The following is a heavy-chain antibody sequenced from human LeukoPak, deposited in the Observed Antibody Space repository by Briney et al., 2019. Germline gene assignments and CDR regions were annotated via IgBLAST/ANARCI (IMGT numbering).Heavy chain of an antibody. V-gene: IGHV1-2*02. CDR3: ARQELDDYWYFDL. J-gene: IGHJ2*01. CDR1: GYTFTVYY. Sequence: ASVKVSFKASGYTFTVYYMHWVRQAPGQGLEWMGWMNPNSGGTKYAQKFQGRVTMTRDTSISTAYMELSRLRSGDTAVYYCARQELDDYWYFDLWARGTLVTVSS. D-gene: IGHD1-26*01. CDR2: MNPNSGGT.